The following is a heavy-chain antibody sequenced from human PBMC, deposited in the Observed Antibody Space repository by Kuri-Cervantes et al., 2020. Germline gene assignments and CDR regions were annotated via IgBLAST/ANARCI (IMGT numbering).Heavy chain of an antibody. V-gene: IGHV3-30-3*01. Sequence: GGSLRLSCAASGFTFSSYAMHWVRQAPGKGLEWVAVISYDGSNKYNADSVKGRFTISRDNSKNTLYLQMNSLRAEDTAVYYCAKAMSSSWHRGPCGYWGQGTLVTVSS. CDR2: ISYDGSNK. D-gene: IGHD6-13*01. CDR3: AKAMSSSWHRGPCGY. CDR1: GFTFSSYA. J-gene: IGHJ4*02.